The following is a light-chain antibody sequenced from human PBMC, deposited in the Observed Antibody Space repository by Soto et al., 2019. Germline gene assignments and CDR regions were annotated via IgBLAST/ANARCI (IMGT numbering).Light chain of an antibody. V-gene: IGKV3-15*01. CDR1: QSLNSNS. Sequence: EIVLTQSPGTLSVSPGERATLSCRASQSLNSNSLAWYQQKPGQAPRLLIFGASPRATGVPARFSGSGSGTLSTLTISSLQSEDFGVYYCQQYNKWPWTFGQGTKVDIK. CDR2: GAS. CDR3: QQYNKWPWT. J-gene: IGKJ1*01.